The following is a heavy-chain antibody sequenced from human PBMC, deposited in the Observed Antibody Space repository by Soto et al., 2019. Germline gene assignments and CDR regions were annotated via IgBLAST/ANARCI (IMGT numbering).Heavy chain of an antibody. V-gene: IGHV1-69*01. Sequence: QVQLVQSGAEVKKPGSSVKVSCKASGDTFSSYAISWVRQAPGQGLEWMGGIIPIFGTANYAQKFQGRVTITAAESTSTAYMESSSLRSEDTAFYYCARDGSGYRSRASPMDVWGQGTSVTVSS. J-gene: IGHJ6*02. D-gene: IGHD3-22*01. CDR3: ARDGSGYRSRASPMDV. CDR1: GDTFSSYA. CDR2: IIPIFGTA.